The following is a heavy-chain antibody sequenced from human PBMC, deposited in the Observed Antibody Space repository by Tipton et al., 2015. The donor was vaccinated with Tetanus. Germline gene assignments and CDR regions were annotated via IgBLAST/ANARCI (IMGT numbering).Heavy chain of an antibody. CDR2: IYYSGST. J-gene: IGHJ4*02. V-gene: IGHV4-61*01. D-gene: IGHD3-9*01. CDR1: GGSVSSGSYY. Sequence: TLSLTCTVSGGSVSSGSYYWSWIRQPPGKGLEWIGYIYYSGSTNYNPSLKSRVTISVDTSKNQFSLKLSSVTAVDTAVYYCARVIYDILTGYHIDYWGQGTLVTVSS. CDR3: ARVIYDILTGYHIDY.